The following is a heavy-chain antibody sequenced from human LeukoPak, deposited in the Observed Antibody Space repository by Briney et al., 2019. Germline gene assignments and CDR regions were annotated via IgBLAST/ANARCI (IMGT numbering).Heavy chain of an antibody. D-gene: IGHD4-17*01. CDR1: GGSISSSSYY. CDR2: IHYSGST. Sequence: SETLSLTCTVSGGSISSSSYYWGWIRQPPGKGLEWIGSIHYSGSTFYKPSLKSRVTISVDTSKNQFSLKLSSVTAADTAVYYCARGHDYGVAWFQHWGQGTLVTVSS. J-gene: IGHJ1*01. CDR3: ARGHDYGVAWFQH. V-gene: IGHV4-39*01.